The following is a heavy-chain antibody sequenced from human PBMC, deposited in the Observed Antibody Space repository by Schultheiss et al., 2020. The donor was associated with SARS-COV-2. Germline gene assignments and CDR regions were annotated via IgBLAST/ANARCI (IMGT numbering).Heavy chain of an antibody. Sequence: GESLKISCKASGYTFTSYDINWVRQATGQGLEWMGWMNPNSGNTGYAQKFQGRVTMTRNTSISTAYMELSSLRSEDTAVYYCARGAGYSYGSWGQGTLVTVSS. CDR1: GYTFTSYD. V-gene: IGHV1-8*01. J-gene: IGHJ5*02. CDR2: MNPNSGNT. D-gene: IGHD5-18*01. CDR3: ARGAGYSYGS.